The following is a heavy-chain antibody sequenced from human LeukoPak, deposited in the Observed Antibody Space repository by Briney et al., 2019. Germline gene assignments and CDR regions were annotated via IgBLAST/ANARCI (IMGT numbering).Heavy chain of an antibody. CDR2: IIPILGIA. CDR3: ARATVTTRAFYYYYGMDV. J-gene: IGHJ6*02. D-gene: IGHD4-11*01. V-gene: IGHV1-69*04. Sequence: WASVKVSCKASGGTFSSYAISWVRPAPGQGLEWMGRIIPILGIANFTQKFQGRVTITADKSTSTAYMELSSLRSEDTAVYYCARATVTTRAFYYYYGMDVWGQGTTVTVSS. CDR1: GGTFSSYA.